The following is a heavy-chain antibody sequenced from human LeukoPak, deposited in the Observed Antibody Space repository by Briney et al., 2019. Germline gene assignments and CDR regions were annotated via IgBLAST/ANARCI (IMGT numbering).Heavy chain of an antibody. CDR1: GFTFSSNW. CDR2: INSDGGST. CDR3: ARQNYGAGPDY. J-gene: IGHJ4*02. Sequence: SGGSLRLSCAASGFTFSSNWMHCVRQDPGKGLVWVSRINSDGGSTNYADSVKGRFTISRDNAKNTLYLQMNSLRAEDTALYYCARQNYGAGPDYWGQGTLVTVSS. V-gene: IGHV3-74*01. D-gene: IGHD3-10*01.